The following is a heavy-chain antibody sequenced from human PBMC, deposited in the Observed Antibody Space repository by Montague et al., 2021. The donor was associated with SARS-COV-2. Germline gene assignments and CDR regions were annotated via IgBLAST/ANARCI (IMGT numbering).Heavy chain of an antibody. D-gene: IGHD5-12*01. Sequence: SETLSLTCTVSGASIRDYYWSWIRQPPGKGLEWIGYIYESGSTKSNPSLTSRLIMSVDTSRNQFSLTLSSVTTADTAVYYCARDRGLSGFYGYDPLYLYGMDVWGQGTTVIVSS. CDR3: ARDRGLSGFYGYDPLYLYGMDV. CDR2: IYESGST. J-gene: IGHJ6*02. V-gene: IGHV4-59*01. CDR1: GASIRDYY.